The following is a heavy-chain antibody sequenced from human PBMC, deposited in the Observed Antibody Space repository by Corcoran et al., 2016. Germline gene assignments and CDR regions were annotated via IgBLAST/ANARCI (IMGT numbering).Heavy chain of an antibody. V-gene: IGHV6-1*01. Sequence: QVQLQQSGPGLVKPSQTLSLTCAISGDSVSSNNAAWIWIRQSRSRGLEWLGRTYYRSKWSNDYATSVKSRITIHPDTSKNQFSLQLNSATPEDTAVYYCARGRKHAAPQAGGWFSSGFDIWGQGTMVTVSS. CDR3: ARGRKHAAPQAGGWFSSGFDI. CDR1: GDSVSSNNAA. D-gene: IGHD6-19*01. J-gene: IGHJ3*02. CDR2: TYYRSKWSN.